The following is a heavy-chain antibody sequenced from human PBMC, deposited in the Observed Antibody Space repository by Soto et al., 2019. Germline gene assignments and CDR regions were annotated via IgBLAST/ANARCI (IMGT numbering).Heavy chain of an antibody. CDR3: AKGTTNRNSYWYFDL. CDR1: GFTFSSYA. D-gene: IGHD2-8*01. CDR2: ISGSGGST. J-gene: IGHJ2*01. Sequence: EVQLLESGGGLVQPGGSLRLSCAASGFTFSSYAMSWVRQAPGKGLEWVSAISGSGGSTYYADSVKGRFTTSRDNSKNTLYLQMNSLRAEDTAVYYCAKGTTNRNSYWYFDLWGRGTLVTVSS. V-gene: IGHV3-23*01.